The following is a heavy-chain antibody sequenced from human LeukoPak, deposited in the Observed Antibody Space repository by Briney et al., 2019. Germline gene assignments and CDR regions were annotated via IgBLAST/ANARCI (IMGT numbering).Heavy chain of an antibody. CDR2: IKHGGSEK. Sequence: GGSLRLSCAASGFTFSNYWMSWVRQAPGKGLEWVANIKHGGSEKYYVDSVKGRFTISRDNSKNTLYLQMNSLRAEDTAVYYCARERDYGDYGGSLDYWGQGTLVTVSS. CDR3: ARERDYGDYGGSLDY. CDR1: GFTFSNYW. V-gene: IGHV3-7*01. D-gene: IGHD4-17*01. J-gene: IGHJ4*02.